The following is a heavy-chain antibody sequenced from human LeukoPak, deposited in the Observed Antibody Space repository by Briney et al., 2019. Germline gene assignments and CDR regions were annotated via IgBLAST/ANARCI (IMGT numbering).Heavy chain of an antibody. J-gene: IGHJ4*02. CDR3: ARDIELSC. Sequence: GGSLRLSCAASGFTFSTYWMSWVRQAPGKGLEWVANMKQDGSEKYYVDSVKGRFTVSRDSSKNTLHLQMNSLRAEDTAVYYCARDIELSCWGQGTLVTVSS. CDR2: MKQDGSEK. D-gene: IGHD1-26*01. CDR1: GFTFSTYW. V-gene: IGHV3-7*05.